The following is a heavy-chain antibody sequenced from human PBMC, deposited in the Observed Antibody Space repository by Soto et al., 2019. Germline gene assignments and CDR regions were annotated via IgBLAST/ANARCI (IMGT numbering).Heavy chain of an antibody. V-gene: IGHV4-31*03. J-gene: IGHJ4*02. D-gene: IGHD2-15*01. Sequence: PSETLSLTCTVSGGSISSGGYYWSWFRQHPGKGLEWIGHIYYIGSTYYNPSLKSRVTISVDTSKNQLYLNLSSVTAADTAVYYCARVWSGNSPYFDYWGQGTLVTVSS. CDR2: IYYIGST. CDR3: ARVWSGNSPYFDY. CDR1: GGSISSGGYY.